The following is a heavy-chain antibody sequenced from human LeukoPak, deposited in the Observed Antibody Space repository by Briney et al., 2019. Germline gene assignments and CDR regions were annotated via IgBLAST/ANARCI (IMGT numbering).Heavy chain of an antibody. CDR3: AREVVGGGRFDY. D-gene: IGHD2-15*01. CDR2: ISSSGSTI. CDR1: GFTFSSYE. Sequence: GGSLRLSCAASGFTFSSYEMNWVRQAPGKGLEWVSYISSSGSTIYYADSVKGRFTISRDNAKNSLYLQMNSLRAEDTAVYYCAREVVGGGRFDYWGQGTLVTVSS. V-gene: IGHV3-48*03. J-gene: IGHJ4*02.